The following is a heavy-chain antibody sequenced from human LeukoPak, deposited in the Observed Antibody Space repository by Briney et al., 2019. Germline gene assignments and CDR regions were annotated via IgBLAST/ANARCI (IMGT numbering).Heavy chain of an antibody. J-gene: IGHJ4*02. CDR1: GFTFSGYA. CDR3: ARTRAVAPLYQLDY. D-gene: IGHD6-19*01. V-gene: IGHV3-23*01. Sequence: GESLRLSCAASGFTFSGYAMSWVRQAPGKGLEWVSLVSDSGDITYYAASVKGRFTISRDNSRNTLFLQMNSLRAEDTAVYYCARTRAVAPLYQLDYWGQGTLVTVSS. CDR2: VSDSGDIT.